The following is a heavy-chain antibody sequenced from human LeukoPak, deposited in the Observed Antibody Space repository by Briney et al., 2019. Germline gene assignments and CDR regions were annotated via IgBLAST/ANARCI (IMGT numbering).Heavy chain of an antibody. V-gene: IGHV3-21*01. CDR3: ARRRSGSYEVDY. D-gene: IGHD1-26*01. Sequence: GGSLRLSCAASGFTFSRNGMAWVRQAPGKGLEWVSSISVSGTYIYYSDSVKGRFTISRDNSKNSLYLEMNSLRSDDTAVYYCARRRSGSYEVDYWGQGTLVTVSS. CDR2: ISVSGTYI. CDR1: GFTFSRNG. J-gene: IGHJ4*02.